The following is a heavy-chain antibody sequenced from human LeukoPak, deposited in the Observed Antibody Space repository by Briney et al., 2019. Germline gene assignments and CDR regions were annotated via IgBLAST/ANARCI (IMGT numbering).Heavy chain of an antibody. CDR3: ANPPTVTSFHY. D-gene: IGHD4-11*01. Sequence: GGSLRLSCAASRFIFDNYGMTWVRQAPGKGLEWVSGISDDGYSTYYADSVKGRFTISRDNSKNTLYLQMNSLRAEDTAIYYCANPPTVTSFHYWSQGTLVTVSS. V-gene: IGHV3-23*01. CDR1: RFIFDNYG. CDR2: ISDDGYST. J-gene: IGHJ4*02.